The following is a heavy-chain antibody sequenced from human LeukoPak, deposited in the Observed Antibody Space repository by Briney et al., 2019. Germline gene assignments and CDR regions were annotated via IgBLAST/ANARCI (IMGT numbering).Heavy chain of an antibody. CDR3: ARRGDV. Sequence: SETLSLTCTVSGGSISSGDFYWNWIRQPAGKGLEWIGRIYSSGATEYNPSLKSRVTISADTSKNQFSLRLTSVTAADTAMYYCARRGDVWGQGTMVTVS. J-gene: IGHJ3*01. CDR2: IYSSGAT. CDR1: GGSISSGDFY. V-gene: IGHV4-61*02.